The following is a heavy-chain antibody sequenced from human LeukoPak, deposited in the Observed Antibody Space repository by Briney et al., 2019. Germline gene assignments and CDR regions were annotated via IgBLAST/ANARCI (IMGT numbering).Heavy chain of an antibody. Sequence: PGGSLRLSCAASGFTVSSNYMSWVRQAPGKGLEWVANIKQDGSEKDYVDSVEGRFTISRDNSKNTLYLQMNSLRAEDTAVYYCAKDPFPDGFGDYWGQGTLVTVSS. CDR1: GFTVSSNY. CDR3: AKDPFPDGFGDY. J-gene: IGHJ4*02. D-gene: IGHD5-24*01. V-gene: IGHV3-7*03. CDR2: IKQDGSEK.